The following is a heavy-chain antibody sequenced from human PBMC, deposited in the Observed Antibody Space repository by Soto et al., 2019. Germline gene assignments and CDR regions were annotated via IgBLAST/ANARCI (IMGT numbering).Heavy chain of an antibody. J-gene: IGHJ5*02. CDR2: IATYNRNK. D-gene: IGHD3-10*01. V-gene: IGHV1-18*01. Sequence: HLVQSGPEVKKPGASVTVSCKTSGDTFTNFGLSWVRQAPGQGLEWMGGIATYNRNKNYAQKFQGRLTLTTDTSTRTGYMELKSLEYDDTAVYYCARVLRGVVNWFAPWGQGTLVTVSS. CDR3: ARVLRGVVNWFAP. CDR1: GDTFTNFG.